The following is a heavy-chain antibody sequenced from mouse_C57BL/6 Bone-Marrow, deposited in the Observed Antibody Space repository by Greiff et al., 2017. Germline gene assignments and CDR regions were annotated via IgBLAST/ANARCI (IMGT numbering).Heavy chain of an antibody. CDR3: FLGLSY. CDR2: IDPENGDT. Sequence: EVKLQESGAELVRPGASVKLSCTASGFIIKDDYMHWVKQRPEQGLEWIGWIDPENGDTESASKFQGKATLTADTSSNTAYLQLSSLASEDTTVYYCFLGLSYWGQGTLVTVSA. J-gene: IGHJ3*01. D-gene: IGHD3-2*02. V-gene: IGHV14-4*01. CDR1: GFIIKDDY.